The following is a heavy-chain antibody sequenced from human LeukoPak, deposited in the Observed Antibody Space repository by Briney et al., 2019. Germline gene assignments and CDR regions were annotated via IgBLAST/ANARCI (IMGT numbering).Heavy chain of an antibody. V-gene: IGHV3-7*01. D-gene: IGHD6-13*01. CDR2: IKQDGSEK. J-gene: IGHJ4*02. CDR3: ARDRPRAAAAGVTPGKTIDY. Sequence: PGGSLRLSCAASGFTFSSYWMSWVRQAPGKGLEWVANIKQDGSEKYYVDSVKGRFTISRDNAKNSLYLQMNSLRAEDTAVYYCARDRPRAAAAGVTPGKTIDYWGQGTLVTVSS. CDR1: GFTFSSYW.